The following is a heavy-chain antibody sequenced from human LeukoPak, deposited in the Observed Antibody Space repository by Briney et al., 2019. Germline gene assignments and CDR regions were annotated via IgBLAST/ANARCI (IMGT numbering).Heavy chain of an antibody. D-gene: IGHD6-25*01. CDR3: ARDLRLRATDAFDI. CDR2: ISAYNGNT. CDR1: GYTFTSYG. Sequence: GASVKVSCKASGYTFTSYGISWVRQAPGQGLEWMGWISAYNGNTDYAQKLQGRVTMTTDTSTSTAYMELRSLRSDDTAVYYCARDLRLRATDAFDIWGQGTMVTVSS. J-gene: IGHJ3*02. V-gene: IGHV1-18*01.